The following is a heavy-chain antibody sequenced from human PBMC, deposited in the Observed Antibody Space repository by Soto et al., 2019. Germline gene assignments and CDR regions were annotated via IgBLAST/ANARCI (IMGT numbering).Heavy chain of an antibody. V-gene: IGHV4-31*03. CDR3: ARDGDYFGSGSLPLLSR. CDR2: IYYSGST. J-gene: IGHJ4*02. CDR1: GGSITSGGYC. Sequence: QVHLQESGPGLVKPSENLSLTCTVSGGSITSGGYCWTWIRQHPVKGLEWMGHIYYSGSTSYNPSLKSRITISIDTSKNQSSLKPTSGTAADTAVYYCARDGDYFGSGSLPLLSRWGQGTLVTVSS. D-gene: IGHD3-10*01.